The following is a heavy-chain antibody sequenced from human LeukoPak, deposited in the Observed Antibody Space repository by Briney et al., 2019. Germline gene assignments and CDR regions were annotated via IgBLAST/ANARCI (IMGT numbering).Heavy chain of an antibody. D-gene: IGHD2-15*01. CDR3: ARSSSGVYIQ. J-gene: IGHJ4*02. CDR2: ISGNGSSI. CDR1: GFTFSNYY. Sequence: GGSLRLSCVASGFTFSNYYMHWVRQVPGKGPVWVSRISGNGSSILYADSVKGRFTISRDNAKNSLYVQMNSLRADDSAVYYCARSSSGVYIQWGQGTLVTVSS. V-gene: IGHV3-74*01.